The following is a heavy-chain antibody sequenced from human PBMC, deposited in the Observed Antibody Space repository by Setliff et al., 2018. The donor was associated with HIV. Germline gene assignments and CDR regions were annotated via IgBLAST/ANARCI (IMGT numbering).Heavy chain of an antibody. J-gene: IGHJ3*01. CDR3: TRDLNLSGGEAFDV. CDR2: ISGPSEYI. V-gene: IGHV3-21*01. CDR1: GFTFSIYT. D-gene: IGHD3-16*01. Sequence: GSLRLSCTASGFTFSIYTMNWVRQAPGRGLEWVASISGPSEYIYYGDSVMGRFTISRDNAKNSLYLQMNSLRAEDTAIYYCTRDLNLSGGEAFDVWGQGTMVTVSS.